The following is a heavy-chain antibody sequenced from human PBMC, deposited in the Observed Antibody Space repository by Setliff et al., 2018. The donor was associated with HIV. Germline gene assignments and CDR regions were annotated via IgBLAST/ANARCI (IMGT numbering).Heavy chain of an antibody. Sequence: PSETLSLTCTVSGGSISSDSYYWGWIRQPPGKGLEWIGSIYYSESTYYNPSLKSRVTISVDTSKNQFSLKLTSVTAADTAVYYCARSYCGGGLCFRGLDLWGQGTTVTVSS. CDR1: GGSISSDSYY. CDR3: ARSYCGGGLCFRGLDL. V-gene: IGHV4-39*07. CDR2: IYYSEST. D-gene: IGHD2-21*01. J-gene: IGHJ6*02.